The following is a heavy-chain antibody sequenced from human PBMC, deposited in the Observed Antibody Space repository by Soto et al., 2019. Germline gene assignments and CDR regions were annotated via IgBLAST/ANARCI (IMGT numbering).Heavy chain of an antibody. J-gene: IGHJ6*02. CDR3: ARQGVGPLHGLVDV. Sequence: QVQLQESGPGLVKPSETLSLSCTVSGGSISSYYWSWLRQSPGKRMEWIGYVHHSWGSSYNPSLQSRVAISLDTSKGQFSLKVTSVTATDTAVYYGARQGVGPLHGLVDVWGQGTTVTVSS. CDR2: VHHSWGS. CDR1: GGSISSYY. V-gene: IGHV4-59*08. D-gene: IGHD1-26*01.